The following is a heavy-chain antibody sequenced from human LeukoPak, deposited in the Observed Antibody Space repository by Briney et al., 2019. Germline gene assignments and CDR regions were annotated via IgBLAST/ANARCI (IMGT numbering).Heavy chain of an antibody. CDR3: ARVRSYCGGDCYYFDY. D-gene: IGHD2-21*02. CDR2: TYYRSKWFN. J-gene: IGHJ4*02. Sequence: SQTLSLTCAISGDSVSSNSAAWNWIRQPPSRGLEWLGRTYYRSKWFNDYAVSVKSRITINPDTSKNQFSLQLNSVTPEDTALYYCARVRSYCGGDCYYFDYWGQGTLVTVSS. V-gene: IGHV6-1*01. CDR1: GDSVSSNSAA.